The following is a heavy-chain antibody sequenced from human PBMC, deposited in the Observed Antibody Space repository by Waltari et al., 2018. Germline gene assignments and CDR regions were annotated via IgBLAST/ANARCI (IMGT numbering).Heavy chain of an antibody. D-gene: IGHD5-18*01. J-gene: IGHJ4*02. V-gene: IGHV3-23*01. Sequence: EVQLLESGGGLVQPGGSLRLSCAASGFTFSSYAMSWVRQAPGKGLGWVSAMSGSGGSTYYADSVKGRFTISRDNSKNTLYLQMNSLRAEDTAVYYCAKDSARIQLWGEYWGQGTLVTVSS. CDR1: GFTFSSYA. CDR3: AKDSARIQLWGEY. CDR2: MSGSGGST.